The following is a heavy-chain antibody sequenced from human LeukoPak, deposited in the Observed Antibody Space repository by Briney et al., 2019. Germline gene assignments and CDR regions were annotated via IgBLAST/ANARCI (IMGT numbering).Heavy chain of an antibody. V-gene: IGHV4-61*02. Sequence: PSETLSLTCTVSGGSISSSSYYWSWIRQPAGKGLEWIGRIYTSGSTNYNPSLKSRVTISVDTSKNQFSLKLSSVTAADTAVYYCARGGGILNWFDPWGQGTLVTVSS. J-gene: IGHJ5*02. CDR2: IYTSGST. CDR1: GGSISSSSYY. CDR3: ARGGGILNWFDP. D-gene: IGHD6-13*01.